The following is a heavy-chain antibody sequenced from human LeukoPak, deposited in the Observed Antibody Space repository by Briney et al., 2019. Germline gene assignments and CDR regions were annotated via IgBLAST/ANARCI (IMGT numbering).Heavy chain of an antibody. CDR3: AKTRIVGATGGLFDY. CDR2: ISWNSGSI. V-gene: IGHV3-9*01. Sequence: GGSLRLSCAASGFTFDDYAMHWVRQAPGKGLEWVSGISWNSGSIGYADSVKGRFTISRDNVKNSLYLQMNSLRAEDTALYYCAKTRIVGATGGLFDYWGQGTLVTVSS. J-gene: IGHJ4*02. CDR1: GFTFDDYA. D-gene: IGHD1-26*01.